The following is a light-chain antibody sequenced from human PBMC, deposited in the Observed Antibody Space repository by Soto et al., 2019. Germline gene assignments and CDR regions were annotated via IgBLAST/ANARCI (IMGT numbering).Light chain of an antibody. CDR3: QQYESYWT. CDR2: KAS. Sequence: DIQMTQSPSTLSASVGDRVTLTCRASQSIGSFLAWYQQKPGKTPKLLIYKASMLEGGVPSRFSGSGSGTEFSLNISSRQPDDCATFYCQQYESYWTFGQGTKVDMK. V-gene: IGKV1-5*03. J-gene: IGKJ1*01. CDR1: QSIGSF.